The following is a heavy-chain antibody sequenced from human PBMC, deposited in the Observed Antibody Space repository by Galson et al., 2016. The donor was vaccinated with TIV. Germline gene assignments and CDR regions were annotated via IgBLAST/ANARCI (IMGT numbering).Heavy chain of an antibody. CDR1: GYSIRDDTY. D-gene: IGHD3-22*01. CDR3: AREGDYYYDNRAGGYYGGGMDV. CDR2: FYLTGSP. V-gene: IGHV4-38-2*02. J-gene: IGHJ6*02. Sequence: SETLSLTCTVSGYSIRDDTYWGWIRQPPGKGLEWIASFYLTGSPYYTPSLKSRVTISADTSKGHFSLNLKSVTAADTAVYYCAREGDYYYDNRAGGYYGGGMDVWGQGTTVTVSS.